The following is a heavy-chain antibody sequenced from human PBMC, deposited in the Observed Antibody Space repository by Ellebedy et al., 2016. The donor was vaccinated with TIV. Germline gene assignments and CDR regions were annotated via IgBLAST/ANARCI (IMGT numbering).Heavy chain of an antibody. D-gene: IGHD5-18*01. CDR2: IDPSDSYT. V-gene: IGHV5-10-1*01. J-gene: IGHJ4*02. CDR1: GYSFTSYW. Sequence: GESLKISXKGSGYSFTSYWISWVRQMPGKGLEWMGRIDPSDSYTNYSPSFQGHVTISADKSISTAYLQWSSLRSEDTAVYYCATETPMRSTAMDAFDYWGQGTLVTVSS. CDR3: ATETPMRSTAMDAFDY.